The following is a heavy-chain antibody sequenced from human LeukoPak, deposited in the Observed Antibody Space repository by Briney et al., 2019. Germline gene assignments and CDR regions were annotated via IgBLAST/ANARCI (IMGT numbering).Heavy chain of an antibody. D-gene: IGHD6-13*01. Sequence: GGSLRLSCAASGFTFSSYAMSWVRQAPGQGLEWVSAISGSGGSTYYADSVKGRFTISRENSQKTLYLQMNSLRSADTAVFYFSSSYSSSGYAWFDPWGEGTLVTVSS. CDR3: SSSYSSSGYAWFDP. CDR2: ISGSGGST. J-gene: IGHJ5*02. V-gene: IGHV3-23*01. CDR1: GFTFSSYA.